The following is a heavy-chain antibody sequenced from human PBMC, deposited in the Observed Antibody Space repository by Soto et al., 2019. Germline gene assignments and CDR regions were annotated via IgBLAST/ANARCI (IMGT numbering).Heavy chain of an antibody. CDR3: ARDDIVLMVYARSFDY. Sequence: ASVKVSCKASGYTFTSYGISWVRQAPGQGLEWMGWISTYNGNTNYAQKLQGRVTMTTDTSTSTAYMELGSLRSDDTAVYYCARDDIVLMVYARSFDYWGQGTLVTVSS. CDR1: GYTFTSYG. D-gene: IGHD2-8*01. J-gene: IGHJ4*02. CDR2: ISTYNGNT. V-gene: IGHV1-18*01.